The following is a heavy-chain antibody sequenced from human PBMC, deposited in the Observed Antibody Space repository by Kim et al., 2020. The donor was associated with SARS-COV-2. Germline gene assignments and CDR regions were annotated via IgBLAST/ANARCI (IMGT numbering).Heavy chain of an antibody. CDR2: FDPEDGET. V-gene: IGHV1-24*01. CDR3: ATPLIAAASEWVYYGMDV. CDR1: GYTLTELS. Sequence: ASVKVSCKVSGYTLTELSMHWVRQAPGKGLEWMGGFDPEDGETIYAQKFQGRVTMTEDTSTDTAYMELSSLRSEDTAVYYCATPLIAAASEWVYYGMDVWGQGTTVTVSS. D-gene: IGHD6-13*01. J-gene: IGHJ6*02.